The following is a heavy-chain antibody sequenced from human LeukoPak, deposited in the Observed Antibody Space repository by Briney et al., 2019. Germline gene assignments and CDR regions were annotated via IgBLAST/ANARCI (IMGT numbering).Heavy chain of an antibody. CDR3: ASQADSDAFDI. CDR1: GFTFSSYA. D-gene: IGHD2-15*01. J-gene: IGHJ3*02. Sequence: GGSLRLSCAASGFTFSSYAMHWVRQAPGKGLEWVAVISYDGSNKYYADSVKGRFTISRDNSKNTLYLQMNSLRAEDTAVYYCASQADSDAFDIWSQGTMVTVSS. V-gene: IGHV3-30-3*01. CDR2: ISYDGSNK.